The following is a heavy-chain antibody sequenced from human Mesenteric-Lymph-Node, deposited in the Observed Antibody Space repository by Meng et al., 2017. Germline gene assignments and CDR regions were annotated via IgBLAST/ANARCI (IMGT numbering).Heavy chain of an antibody. Sequence: GESLKISCAASGFTFSSYGMHWVRQAPGKGLEWVAVIWYDGSNKYYADSVKGRFTISRDNSKNTLYLQMNSLRAEDTAVYYCARVPDIVVVVAATYYGMDVWGQGTTVTVSS. CDR3: ARVPDIVVVVAATYYGMDV. J-gene: IGHJ6*02. CDR1: GFTFSSYG. CDR2: IWYDGSNK. V-gene: IGHV3-33*01. D-gene: IGHD2-15*01.